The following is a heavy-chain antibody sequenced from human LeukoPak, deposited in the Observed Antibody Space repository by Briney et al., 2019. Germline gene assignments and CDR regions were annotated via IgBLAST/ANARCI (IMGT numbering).Heavy chain of an antibody. D-gene: IGHD2-2*01. J-gene: IGHJ4*02. CDR2: ISSSGGHI. V-gene: IGHV3-21*06. Sequence: PGGSLRLSCAASGFSFSSYTMNWVRQAPGKGLDWVSSISSSGGHIYYGDSVKGRFTVSRDNAKNSLYLQMNSLRVEDTAVYYCARPTYCSNTRCYPFDYWGQGTLVTVSS. CDR1: GFSFSSYT. CDR3: ARPTYCSNTRCYPFDY.